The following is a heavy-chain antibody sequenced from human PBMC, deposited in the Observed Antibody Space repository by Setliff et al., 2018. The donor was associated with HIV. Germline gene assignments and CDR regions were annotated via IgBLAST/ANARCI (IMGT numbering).Heavy chain of an antibody. D-gene: IGHD3-10*01. CDR2: IYTSGST. CDR1: GGSISSGSYF. Sequence: SETLSLTCTVSGGSISSGSYFWTWIRQPAGKGLEWIGRIYTSGSTNYNPSLKSRVTISVDTSKNQFSLKLSSVTAADTAVYYCARDSQNYGRETYYYYYYMDVWGKGTTVTVSS. CDR3: ARDSQNYGRETYYYYYYMDV. V-gene: IGHV4-61*02. J-gene: IGHJ6*03.